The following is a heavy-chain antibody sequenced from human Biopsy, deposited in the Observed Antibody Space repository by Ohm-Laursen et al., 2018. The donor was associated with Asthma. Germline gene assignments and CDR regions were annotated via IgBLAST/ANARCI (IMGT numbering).Heavy chain of an antibody. D-gene: IGHD3-9*01. J-gene: IGHJ3*01. V-gene: IGHV1-3*04. CDR3: ARTYYDFLTGQVKDVFGV. CDR1: GYNLIRFA. CDR2: VKTVNGDT. Sequence: SAKVSCKGSGYNLIRFAIHWVRQAPGQRLGWMGWVKTVNGDTKYSQKFQCRVTVTRDTSASTAYMELRSLRSEDTATYYCARTYYDFLTGQVKDVFGVWGQGTMVTVSS.